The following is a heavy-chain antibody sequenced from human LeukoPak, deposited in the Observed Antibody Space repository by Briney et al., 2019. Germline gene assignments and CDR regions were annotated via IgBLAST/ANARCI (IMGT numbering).Heavy chain of an antibody. D-gene: IGHD3-10*01. Sequence: SETLSLTCTVSGGSISSSSYYWGWIRQPPGKGLEWIGSMYHSGSTYYNPSLKSRVTISVDTSKNHFSLKLSSVTAADAAVYYCARRYYYVSGSYYNHFDPWGQGTLVTVSS. CDR3: ARRYYYVSGSYYNHFDP. V-gene: IGHV4-39*02. CDR1: GGSISSSSYY. J-gene: IGHJ5*02. CDR2: MYHSGST.